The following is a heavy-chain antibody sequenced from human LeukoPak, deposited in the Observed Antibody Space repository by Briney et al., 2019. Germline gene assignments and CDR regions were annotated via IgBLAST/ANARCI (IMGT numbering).Heavy chain of an antibody. J-gene: IGHJ4*02. Sequence: ASVKVSCKASGYTCTGYYMHWVRQAPGQGLEWMGWINPNSGGTNYAQKFQGRVTMTRDTSISTAYMELSRLRSDDTAVYYCARSQDIVVVIAALSLWGQGTLVTVSS. CDR3: ARSQDIVVVIAALSL. V-gene: IGHV1-2*02. CDR1: GYTCTGYY. CDR2: INPNSGGT. D-gene: IGHD2-15*01.